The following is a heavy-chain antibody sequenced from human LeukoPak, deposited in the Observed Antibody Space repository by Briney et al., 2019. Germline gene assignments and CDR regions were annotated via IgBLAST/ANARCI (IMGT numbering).Heavy chain of an antibody. D-gene: IGHD2-2*01. CDR1: GFTFSNYW. J-gene: IGHJ4*02. CDR2: IKADGSEK. Sequence: GGSLRLSSAASGFTFSNYWISWVRQAPEKGLEWVANIKADGSEKQYVDSVKGRFTISRDNAKNSLYPQMNSLRAEDTAVYYCARDPCCYSSSWGPYFDYWGQGTLVTVSS. CDR3: ARDPCCYSSSWGPYFDY. V-gene: IGHV3-7*01.